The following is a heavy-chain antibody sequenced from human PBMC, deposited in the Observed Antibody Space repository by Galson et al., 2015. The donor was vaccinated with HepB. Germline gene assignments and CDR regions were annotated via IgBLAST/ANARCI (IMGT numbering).Heavy chain of an antibody. D-gene: IGHD6-13*01. Sequence: SVKVSCKASGFTFTSSAVQWVRQARGQRLEWIGWIVVGSGNTNYAQKFQERVTITRDMSTSTAYMELSSLRSEDTAVYYCAADSGAGNYYYYGMDVWGQGTTVTVSS. CDR3: AADSGAGNYYYYGMDV. V-gene: IGHV1-58*01. CDR2: IVVGSGNT. CDR1: GFTFTSSA. J-gene: IGHJ6*02.